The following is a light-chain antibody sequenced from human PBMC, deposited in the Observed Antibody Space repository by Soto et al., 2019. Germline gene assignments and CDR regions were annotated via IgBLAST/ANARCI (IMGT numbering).Light chain of an antibody. CDR3: QQRTNWPLT. CDR1: QSVTTV. Sequence: IVLTQSLVTLSLSPGERATLSCRASQSVTTVLAWYQQKPGQAPRLLISYASKRATGIPARFSGSGSGTDFTLTISSLEPEDFAVYYCQQRTNWPLTFGGGIKLEIK. V-gene: IGKV3-11*01. CDR2: YAS. J-gene: IGKJ4*01.